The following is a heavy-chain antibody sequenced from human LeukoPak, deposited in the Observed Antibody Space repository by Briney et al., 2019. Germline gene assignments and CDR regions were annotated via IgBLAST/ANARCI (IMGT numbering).Heavy chain of an antibody. V-gene: IGHV4-31*03. D-gene: IGHD3-22*01. Sequence: PSETRSLTCTVPGGSIISGAHYWSWIRQHPGKPLEWIGYTYHSGSPYYNSPFKLRLIISVEMSKNQLSLKLSSVTAADTAVYYCARARYYYDSSGRRDAFDIWGQGTMVTVSS. CDR3: ARARYYYDSSGRRDAFDI. J-gene: IGHJ3*02. CDR2: TYHSGSP. CDR1: GGSIISGAHY.